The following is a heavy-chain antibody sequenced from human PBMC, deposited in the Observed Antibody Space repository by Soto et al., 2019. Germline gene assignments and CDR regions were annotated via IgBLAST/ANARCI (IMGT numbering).Heavy chain of an antibody. D-gene: IGHD1-26*01. Sequence: SETLSLTCTVSGGSVSSSSYYWGWIRQPPGKGLEWIGSIYYSGSTYYNPSLKSRVTISVDTSKNQFPLKLSSVTAADTAVYYCATGIVGSKDYWGQGTLVTSPQ. CDR2: IYYSGST. CDR3: ATGIVGSKDY. J-gene: IGHJ4*02. CDR1: GGSVSSSSYY. V-gene: IGHV4-39*01.